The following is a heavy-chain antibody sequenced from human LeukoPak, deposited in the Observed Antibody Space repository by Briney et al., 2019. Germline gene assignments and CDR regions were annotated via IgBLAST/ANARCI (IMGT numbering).Heavy chain of an antibody. J-gene: IGHJ4*02. Sequence: AGGSLRLSCAASGFTFSNYAMSWVRQAPGKGLEWVSAISGSGGSTFYADSVKGRFTISRDNSKNTLYLQMNSLRAEDTAIYYCAKEIIALSGSYFDYWGQGTLVTVSS. CDR1: GFTFSNYA. CDR3: AKEIIALSGSYFDY. V-gene: IGHV3-23*01. CDR2: ISGSGGST. D-gene: IGHD1-26*01.